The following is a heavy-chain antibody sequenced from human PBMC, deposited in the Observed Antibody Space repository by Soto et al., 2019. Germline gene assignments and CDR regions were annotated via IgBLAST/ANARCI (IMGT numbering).Heavy chain of an antibody. CDR2: IYHSGST. D-gene: IGHD1-26*01. Sequence: SETLSLTCAVSGGSISSTNWWSWVRQPPGQGLDWIGEIYHSGSTNHNPSLKSRLTISVDKSKNQFSLKLSSVTAADTAVYYCARGGTGSIDYWGQGTLVPVSS. CDR1: GGSISSTNW. CDR3: ARGGTGSIDY. J-gene: IGHJ4*02. V-gene: IGHV4-4*02.